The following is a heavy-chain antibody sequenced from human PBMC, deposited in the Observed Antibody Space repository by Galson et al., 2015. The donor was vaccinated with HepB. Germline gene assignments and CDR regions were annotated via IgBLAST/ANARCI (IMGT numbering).Heavy chain of an antibody. J-gene: IGHJ6*02. CDR1: GYTFTSYY. CDR2: INPSGGST. CDR3: ARDIVVVPAATLGYYYYGMDV. Sequence: SVKVSCKASGYTFTSYYMHWVRQAPGQGLEWMGIINPSGGSTSYAQKFQGRVTMTRDTSTSTAYMELSSLRSEDTAVYYCARDIVVVPAATLGYYYYGMDVWGQGTTVTVSS. V-gene: IGHV1-46*01. D-gene: IGHD2-2*01.